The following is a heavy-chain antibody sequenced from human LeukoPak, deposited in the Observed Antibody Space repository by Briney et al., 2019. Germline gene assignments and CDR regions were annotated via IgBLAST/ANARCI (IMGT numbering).Heavy chain of an antibody. J-gene: IGHJ4*02. V-gene: IGHV3-74*01. CDR1: GFTFSSHW. D-gene: IGHD5-24*01. CDR2: VKGDGTFT. Sequence: PGGSLRLSCAASGFTFSSHWMHWVRQAPGKGLVWVSRVKGDGTFTNYADSVYGRCTISRDNAKNTLYLHMHSLRAEDTAVYYCVRDGDDFNFDYWGQGNLVTVSS. CDR3: VRDGDDFNFDY.